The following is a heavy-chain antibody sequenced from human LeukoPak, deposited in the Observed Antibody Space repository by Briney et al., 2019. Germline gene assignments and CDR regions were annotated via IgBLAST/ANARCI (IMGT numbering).Heavy chain of an antibody. Sequence: GGSLRLSCAASGFTFSSYWMSWVRQTPGKGLEWVANIKQDGSEKYYVDSVKGRFTISRDNTKNSLYLQMNSLRAEDTAVYYCARDRRWTATTVTYFDYWGQGTLVTVSS. CDR2: IKQDGSEK. V-gene: IGHV3-7*01. CDR3: ARDRRWTATTVTYFDY. D-gene: IGHD4-17*01. CDR1: GFTFSSYW. J-gene: IGHJ4*02.